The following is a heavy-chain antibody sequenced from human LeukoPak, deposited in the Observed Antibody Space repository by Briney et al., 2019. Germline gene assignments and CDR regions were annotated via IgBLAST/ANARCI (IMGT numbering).Heavy chain of an antibody. D-gene: IGHD1-26*01. J-gene: IGHJ4*02. CDR2: INPSGGST. V-gene: IGHV1-46*01. CDR3: AREVVGASGDY. Sequence: ASVTVSCTASGYTFTSYYMHWVRQAPGQGLEWMGIINPSGGSTSYAQKFQGRVTMTRDTSTSTVYMELSSLRSEDTAVYYCAREVVGASGDYWGQGTLVTVSS. CDR1: GYTFTSYY.